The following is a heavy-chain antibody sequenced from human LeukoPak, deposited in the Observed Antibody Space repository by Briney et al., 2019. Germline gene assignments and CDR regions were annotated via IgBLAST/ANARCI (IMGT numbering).Heavy chain of an antibody. CDR3: AKITMIVVVTTGHGDY. D-gene: IGHD3-22*01. CDR2: ISGSGGST. Sequence: GGSLRLSCAASGFTFSSYVMHWVRQAPGKGLEWVSAISGSGGSTYYADSVKGRFTISRDNSKNTLYLQMNSLRAEDTAVYYCAKITMIVVVTTGHGDYWGQGTLVTVSS. V-gene: IGHV3-23*01. CDR1: GFTFSSYV. J-gene: IGHJ4*02.